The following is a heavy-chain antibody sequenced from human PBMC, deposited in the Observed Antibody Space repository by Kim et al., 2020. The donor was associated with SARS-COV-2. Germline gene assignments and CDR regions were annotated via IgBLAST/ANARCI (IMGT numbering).Heavy chain of an antibody. Sequence: GGSLRLSCAASGFTFSNQAMSWVRQAPGKGLEWVSSITNNGGGTYYADSVKGRFTISRDNSKNTLSLQMNSLGAEDTALYFCVKGISFPDYWGQGPLVTVSS. CDR2: ITNNGGGT. CDR3: VKGISFPDY. J-gene: IGHJ4*02. V-gene: IGHV3-23*01. CDR1: GFTFSNQA.